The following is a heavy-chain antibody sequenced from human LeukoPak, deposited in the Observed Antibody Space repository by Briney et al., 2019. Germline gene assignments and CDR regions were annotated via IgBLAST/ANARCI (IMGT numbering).Heavy chain of an antibody. CDR3: ARRYYDSSGYYYFDY. Sequence: GASVKVSFKACGCTFTGYYMHWVGQAPGQGVEGVGWINPNSGGTNYAQQFQGRVTITRDTSINTAYMELSRLRSDDTAVYYCARRYYDSSGYYYFDYWGQGTLVTVSS. D-gene: IGHD3-22*01. V-gene: IGHV1-2*02. CDR1: GCTFTGYY. J-gene: IGHJ4*02. CDR2: INPNSGGT.